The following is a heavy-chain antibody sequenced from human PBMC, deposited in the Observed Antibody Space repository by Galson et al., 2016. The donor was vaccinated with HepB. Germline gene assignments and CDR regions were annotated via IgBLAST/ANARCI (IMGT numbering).Heavy chain of an antibody. D-gene: IGHD3-22*01. CDR3: ARAYYYHSGAYYPFYGMDV. CDR1: GFTVSGYY. Sequence: SLRLSCAASGFTVSGYYMSWVRQAPGKGLEWVSVIYSGGSTYYADSVKGRFTISRDNSKNTLYLQMNSLRAEDTAMYYCARAYYYHSGAYYPFYGMDVWGQGTTVTVSS. J-gene: IGHJ6*02. CDR2: IYSGGST. V-gene: IGHV3-53*01.